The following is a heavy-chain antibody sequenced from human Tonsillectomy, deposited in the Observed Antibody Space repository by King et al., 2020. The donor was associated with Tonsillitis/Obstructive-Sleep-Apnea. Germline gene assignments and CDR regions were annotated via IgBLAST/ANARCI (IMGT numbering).Heavy chain of an antibody. J-gene: IGHJ6*02. Sequence: VQLVESGGGVVQPGRSLRLSCAASGFTFSSYGMHWVRQAPGKGLEWVAFISYDGSNKHYADSVKGRLTISRDNSKNTLYLQMSSLRAEDTAVYYCAKNIEVAAAIAVYYYYAVYVWGQGTTVTVSS. CDR1: GFTFSSYG. CDR2: ISYDGSNK. V-gene: IGHV3-30*18. CDR3: AKNIEVAAAIAVYYYYAVYV. D-gene: IGHD2-2*02.